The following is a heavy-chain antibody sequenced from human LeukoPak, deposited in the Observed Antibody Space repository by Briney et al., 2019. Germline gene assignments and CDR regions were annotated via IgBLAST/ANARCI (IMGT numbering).Heavy chain of an antibody. CDR1: GGTFSSYA. V-gene: IGHV1-69*06. CDR2: IIPIFGTA. D-gene: IGHD6-19*01. CDR3: ARDDSSGWNDFDY. Sequence: SVKVSCKASGGTFSSYAISWVRQAPGQGLEWMGGIIPIFGTANYAQKFQGRVTMTEDTSTDTAYMELSSLRSEDTAVYYCARDDSSGWNDFDYWGQGTLVTVSS. J-gene: IGHJ4*02.